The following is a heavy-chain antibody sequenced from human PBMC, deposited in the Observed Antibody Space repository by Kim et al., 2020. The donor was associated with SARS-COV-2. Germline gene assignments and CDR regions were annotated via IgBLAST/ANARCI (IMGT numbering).Heavy chain of an antibody. Sequence: ADSVKGRFTISRDNSKNTLYLQMNSLRAEDTAVYYCARWSVGATSGLDYWGQGTLVTVSS. D-gene: IGHD1-26*01. V-gene: IGHV3-53*01. CDR3: ARWSVGATSGLDY. J-gene: IGHJ4*02.